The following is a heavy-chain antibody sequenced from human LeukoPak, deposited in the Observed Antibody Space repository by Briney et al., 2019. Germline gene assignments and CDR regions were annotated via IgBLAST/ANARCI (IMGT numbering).Heavy chain of an antibody. J-gene: IGHJ4*02. CDR2: IYYSGST. Sequence: PSETLSLTCTVSGGSISSYYWSWIRQPPGKGLEWIGYIYYSGSTNYNPPLKSRVTISVDTSKNQFSLKLSSVTAADTAVYYCARVGGSYLYYFDYWGQGTLVTVSS. V-gene: IGHV4-59*01. CDR3: ARVGGSYLYYFDY. CDR1: GGSISSYY. D-gene: IGHD1-26*01.